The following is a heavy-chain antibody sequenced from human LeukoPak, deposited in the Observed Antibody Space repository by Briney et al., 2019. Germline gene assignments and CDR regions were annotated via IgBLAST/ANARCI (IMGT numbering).Heavy chain of an antibody. V-gene: IGHV3-30*02. Sequence: GGSLRLSCAASGFTFSSYGMHWVRQAPGKGLEWVAFIRYDGSNKYYADSVKGRFTISRDNSKNTLYLQMNSLRAEDTAVYYCAKETTHRGSGSYLDYWGQGTLVTVSS. CDR1: GFTFSSYG. CDR3: AKETTHRGSGSYLDY. D-gene: IGHD3-10*01. CDR2: IRYDGSNK. J-gene: IGHJ4*02.